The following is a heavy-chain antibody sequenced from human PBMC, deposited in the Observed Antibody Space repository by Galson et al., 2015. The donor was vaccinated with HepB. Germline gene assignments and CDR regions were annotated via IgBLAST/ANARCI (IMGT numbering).Heavy chain of an antibody. D-gene: IGHD2-21*02. CDR1: GFTFSSYA. J-gene: IGHJ4*02. CDR2: ISGSGGST. Sequence: SLRLSCAASGFTFSSYAMSWVRQAPGEGLEWVSGISGSGGSTYYADSVKGRFTISRDNSKNTLYLQMNSLRAEDTAVYYCAKDLVVTATLTPDYWGQGTLVTVSS. CDR3: AKDLVVTATLTPDY. V-gene: IGHV3-23*01.